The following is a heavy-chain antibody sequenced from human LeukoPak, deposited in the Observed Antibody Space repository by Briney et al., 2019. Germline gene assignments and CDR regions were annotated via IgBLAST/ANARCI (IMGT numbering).Heavy chain of an antibody. Sequence: SVKVSCKASGGTFSSYAISWVRQAPGQGLEWMGGIIPIFGTANYAQKFQGRITITTDESTSTAYMELSSLRSEDTAVYYCARGTSITIFGVVIISYFDYWGQGTLVTVSS. V-gene: IGHV1-69*05. CDR2: IIPIFGTA. J-gene: IGHJ4*02. D-gene: IGHD3-3*01. CDR1: GGTFSSYA. CDR3: ARGTSITIFGVVIISYFDY.